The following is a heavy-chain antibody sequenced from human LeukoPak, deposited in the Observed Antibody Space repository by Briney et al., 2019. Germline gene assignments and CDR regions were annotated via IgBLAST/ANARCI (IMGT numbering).Heavy chain of an antibody. J-gene: IGHJ4*02. D-gene: IGHD6-19*01. CDR3: AKDDIGAVAGLLDY. V-gene: IGHV3-30*02. Sequence: DSVRGRFTVSRDNSKDTLYLQMNSLRAEDTAVYYCAKDDIGAVAGLLDYWGQGILVTVSS.